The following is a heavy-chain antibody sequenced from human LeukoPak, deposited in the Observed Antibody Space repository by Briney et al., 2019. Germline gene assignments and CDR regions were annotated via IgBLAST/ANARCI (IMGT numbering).Heavy chain of an antibody. CDR2: IYYSGST. J-gene: IGHJ4*02. CDR1: GGSISSYY. V-gene: IGHV4-59*01. D-gene: IGHD7-27*01. CDR3: ARFNSGDTGYFDY. Sequence: PSETLSLTCTVSGGSISSYYWSWIRQPPGKGLEWIGYIYYSGSTNYNPSLKSRVTISVDTSKNQFSLKLSSVTAADTAVYYCARFNSGDTGYFDYWGQGTLVTVSS.